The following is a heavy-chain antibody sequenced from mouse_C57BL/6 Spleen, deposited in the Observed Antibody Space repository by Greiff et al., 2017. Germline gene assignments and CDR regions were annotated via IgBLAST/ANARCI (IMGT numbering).Heavy chain of an antibody. CDR2: IWRGGST. Sequence: QVQLQQSGPGLVQPSQSLSITCTVSGFSLTSYGVHWVRQSPGKGLEWLGVIWRGGSTDYNAAFMSRLSITKDNSKSQVFFKMNSRQANDTAIYYCAKKYSGSSYDSMDYWGQGTSVTVSS. D-gene: IGHD1-1*01. CDR1: GFSLTSYG. V-gene: IGHV2-5*01. CDR3: AKKYSGSSYDSMDY. J-gene: IGHJ4*01.